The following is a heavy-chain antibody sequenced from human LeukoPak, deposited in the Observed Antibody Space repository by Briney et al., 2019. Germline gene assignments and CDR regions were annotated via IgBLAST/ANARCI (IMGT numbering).Heavy chain of an antibody. D-gene: IGHD4-17*01. CDR1: GFTFDDYA. Sequence: GRSLRLSCAASGFTFDDYAMHWVRHAPGKGPEWVSGISWNSGSIGYADSVKGRFTISRDNAKNSLYLQMNSLRAEDTALYYCAKDIGDDYGGNTFDIWGQGTMVTVSS. CDR2: ISWNSGSI. J-gene: IGHJ3*02. V-gene: IGHV3-9*01. CDR3: AKDIGDDYGGNTFDI.